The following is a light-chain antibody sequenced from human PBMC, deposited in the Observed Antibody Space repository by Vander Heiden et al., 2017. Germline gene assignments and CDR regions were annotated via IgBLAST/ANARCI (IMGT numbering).Light chain of an antibody. CDR2: DVS. V-gene: IGLV2-14*01. CDR1: SSDVGGYNY. Sequence: HSPLTLPASVSGSPGPSITISCTGTSSDVGGYNYVSWYQQHPGKAPKLMIYDVSTRPSGVSNRFSGSKSGNTASLTISGLQAEDEADYYCSSYTSNSTYVFGTGTKVTVL. J-gene: IGLJ1*01. CDR3: SSYTSNSTYV.